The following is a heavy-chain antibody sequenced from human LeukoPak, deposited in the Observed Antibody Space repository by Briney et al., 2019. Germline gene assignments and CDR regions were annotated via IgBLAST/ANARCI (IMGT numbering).Heavy chain of an antibody. Sequence: ASVKVSCKASGYTFTGYYMHWVRQAPGQGLEWMGWINPNSGGTNYAQKFQGRVTMTSDTSISTAYMELSRLRSDDTAVYYCARATDSSGWYRGDYFDYWGQGTLVTVSS. J-gene: IGHJ4*02. CDR1: GYTFTGYY. D-gene: IGHD6-19*01. V-gene: IGHV1-2*02. CDR2: INPNSGGT. CDR3: ARATDSSGWYRGDYFDY.